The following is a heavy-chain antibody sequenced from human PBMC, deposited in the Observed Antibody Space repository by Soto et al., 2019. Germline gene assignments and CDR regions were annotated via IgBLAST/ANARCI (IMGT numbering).Heavy chain of an antibody. CDR3: ARGPSTACFDF. V-gene: IGHV1-3*01. D-gene: IGHD2-21*02. CDR1: GYSFTAYW. Sequence: ASVKVSCKASGYSFTAYWLHWMRQAPGQRLEWMGWINPDNGKTGHSQKFQDRVTLTRDTSATTAYMELSGLTSEDTAVYYCARGPSTACFDFWGQGTLVTVSS. J-gene: IGHJ4*02. CDR2: INPDNGKT.